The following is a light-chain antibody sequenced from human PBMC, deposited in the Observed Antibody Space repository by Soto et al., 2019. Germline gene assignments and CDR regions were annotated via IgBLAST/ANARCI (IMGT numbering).Light chain of an antibody. Sequence: EIVLTQSPGTLSFSPGERATLSCRASQSVSSYLAWYQQKPGQAPRLLIYDASNRATGIPARFSGSGSGTDFTLTISSLEPEDFAVYYCQQRSNWPRLTFGGGTKVDIK. CDR3: QQRSNWPRLT. V-gene: IGKV3-11*01. CDR2: DAS. J-gene: IGKJ4*01. CDR1: QSVSSY.